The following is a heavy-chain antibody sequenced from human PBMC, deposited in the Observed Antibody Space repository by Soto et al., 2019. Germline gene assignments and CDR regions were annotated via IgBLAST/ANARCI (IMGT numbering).Heavy chain of an antibody. CDR3: ARGLSYYYDSSGYYYPFDY. J-gene: IGHJ4*01. CDR2: IYYSGST. V-gene: IGHV4-59*01. D-gene: IGHD3-22*01. Sequence: PSETLSLTCTVSGGSISSYYWSWIRQPLGKGLEWIGYIYYSGSTNYNPSLKSRVTISVDTSKNQFSLKLSSVTAADTAVYYCARGLSYYYDSSGYYYPFDYWGQGTLVTVSS. CDR1: GGSISSYY.